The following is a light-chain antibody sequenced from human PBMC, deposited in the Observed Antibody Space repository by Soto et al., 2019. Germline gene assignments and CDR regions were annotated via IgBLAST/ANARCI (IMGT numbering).Light chain of an antibody. CDR3: QQRHMWPIT. V-gene: IGKV3-11*01. Sequence: EIVVTQSPATLSLSPVERATLSCRASQSVSTNFAWYQQRPGQAPRLLFHGASIRATAVPARFTASGSGTDFTLTISSLEPEDSAVYYCQQRHMWPITFGQGTRLEIK. CDR1: QSVSTN. CDR2: GAS. J-gene: IGKJ5*01.